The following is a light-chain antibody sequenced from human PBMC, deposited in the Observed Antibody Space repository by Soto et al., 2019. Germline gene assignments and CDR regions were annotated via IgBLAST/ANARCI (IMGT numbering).Light chain of an antibody. CDR2: EVT. CDR1: SSDVGQFNF. Sequence: QPVLTQPPSASGSPGQSVTISCTGTSSDVGQFNFVSWYQQHPGKAPKLVIYEVTERPSGVPDRFSGSKSGNTASLTVSGLQVEDEADYYCISYAGNKNMVLGGGTKLTVL. CDR3: ISYAGNKNMV. J-gene: IGLJ3*02. V-gene: IGLV2-8*01.